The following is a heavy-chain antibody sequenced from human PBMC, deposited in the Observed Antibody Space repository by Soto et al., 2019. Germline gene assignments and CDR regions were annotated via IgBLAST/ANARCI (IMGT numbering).Heavy chain of an antibody. CDR1: GGSIRSYC. J-gene: IGHJ5*02. V-gene: IGHV4-59*01. CDR2: IYYSGST. Sequence: PSETLSLTCTVSGGSIRSYCWTWIRQPPGEGLEWIGCIYYSGSTNYNPSLKSRVTISVDTSKNQFSLKLSSVTAADTAVYYCAREGGRNWFDPWGQGTLVTVSS. D-gene: IGHD2-15*01. CDR3: AREGGRNWFDP.